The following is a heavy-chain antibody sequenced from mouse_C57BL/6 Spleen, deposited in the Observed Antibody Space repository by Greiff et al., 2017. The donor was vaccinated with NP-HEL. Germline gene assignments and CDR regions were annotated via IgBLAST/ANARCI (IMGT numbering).Heavy chain of an antibody. CDR2: ISSGGSYT. CDR1: GFTFSSYG. V-gene: IGHV5-6*01. CDR3: ARDPYDGYFDY. J-gene: IGHJ2*01. D-gene: IGHD2-3*01. Sequence: EVQLVESGGDLVKPGGSLKLSCAASGFTFSSYGMSWVRQTPDKRLEWVATISSGGSYTYYPDSVKGRFTISRDNAKNTLYLQMSSLKSEDTAMYYCARDPYDGYFDYWGQGTTLTVSS.